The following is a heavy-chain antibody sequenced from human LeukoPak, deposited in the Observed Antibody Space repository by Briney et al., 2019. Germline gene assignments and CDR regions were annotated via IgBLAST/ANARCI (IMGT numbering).Heavy chain of an antibody. J-gene: IGHJ4*02. CDR1: GFTFSNYN. CDR3: ARDLVAGASF. Sequence: GGSLRLSCAASGFTFSNYNMNWVRQAPGKGLEWVSSISSSSSYIYYADSVKGRFTISRDNAKNSLYLQMNSLRAEDTAVYYCARDLVAGASFWGQGTLVTVSS. CDR2: ISSSSSYI. V-gene: IGHV3-21*01. D-gene: IGHD6-19*01.